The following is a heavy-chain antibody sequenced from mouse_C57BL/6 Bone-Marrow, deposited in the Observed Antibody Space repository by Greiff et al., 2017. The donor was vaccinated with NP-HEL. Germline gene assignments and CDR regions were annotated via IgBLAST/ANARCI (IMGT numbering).Heavy chain of an antibody. Sequence: EVQLVESGGGLVQPKGSLKLSCAASGFSFNTYAMNWVRQAPGKGLEWVAHIRSKSNNYATYYADSVKDRFTISRDDSESMLYLQMNNLKTEDTAMYYCVRHGGSSYDFDYWGQGTTLTVSS. D-gene: IGHD1-1*01. CDR1: GFSFNTYA. CDR3: VRHGGSSYDFDY. J-gene: IGHJ2*01. V-gene: IGHV10-1*01. CDR2: IRSKSNNYAT.